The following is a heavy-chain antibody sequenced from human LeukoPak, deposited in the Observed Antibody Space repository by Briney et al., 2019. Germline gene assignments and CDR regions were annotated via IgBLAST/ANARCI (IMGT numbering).Heavy chain of an antibody. D-gene: IGHD6-19*01. CDR3: ARVIAVAGMCFDY. Sequence: SETLSLTCAVYGGSFSGYYWSWIRQPPGKGLEWIGEINHSGSTNYNPSLKSRVTISVDTSKNQFSLKLSSVTAADTAVYYCARVIAVAGMCFDYWGQGTLVTVSS. V-gene: IGHV4-34*01. CDR1: GGSFSGYY. J-gene: IGHJ4*02. CDR2: INHSGST.